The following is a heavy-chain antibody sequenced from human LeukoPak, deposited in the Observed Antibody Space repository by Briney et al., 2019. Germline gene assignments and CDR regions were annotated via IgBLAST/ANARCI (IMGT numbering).Heavy chain of an antibody. Sequence: GGSLRLSCAASGFTFSDYYMSWIRQAPGKGLEWVSAITGSGGSTYYADSVKGRFTISRDNSKNTLYLQMNSLRAEDTAVYYCAKASGLCSGGSCYPNWFDPWGQGTLVTVSS. CDR2: ITGSGGST. V-gene: IGHV3-23*01. CDR1: GFTFSDYY. CDR3: AKASGLCSGGSCYPNWFDP. J-gene: IGHJ5*02. D-gene: IGHD2-15*01.